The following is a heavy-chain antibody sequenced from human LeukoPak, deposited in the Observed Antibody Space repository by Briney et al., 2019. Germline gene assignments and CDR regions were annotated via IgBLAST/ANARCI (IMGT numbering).Heavy chain of an antibody. D-gene: IGHD1-26*01. J-gene: IGHJ4*02. CDR3: ARGGRSGNFDK. V-gene: IGHV3-74*01. Sequence: GGSLRPSCAASGFTFSGYWMHWVRQAPGKGLAWVSVIRSDGSITTYADSVKGRFTISRDTAKNTLYLQMNSLRAEDTAVYYCARGGRSGNFDKWGQGTLVSVSS. CDR1: GFTFSGYW. CDR2: IRSDGSIT.